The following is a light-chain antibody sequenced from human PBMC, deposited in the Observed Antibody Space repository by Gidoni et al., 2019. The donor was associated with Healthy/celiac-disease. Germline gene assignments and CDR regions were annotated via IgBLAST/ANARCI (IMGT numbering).Light chain of an antibody. CDR1: SSDVGGYNY. V-gene: IGLV2-8*01. CDR2: EVS. Sequence: QSALTQPPSAYGSPGQSVTISCTGTSSDVGGYNYVSWYQQHPGKAPNLMIYEVSKRPSGVPDRFSGSKSGNTASLTVSGLQAEDEADYYCSSYAGSNVVFGGGTKLTVL. J-gene: IGLJ2*01. CDR3: SSYAGSNVV.